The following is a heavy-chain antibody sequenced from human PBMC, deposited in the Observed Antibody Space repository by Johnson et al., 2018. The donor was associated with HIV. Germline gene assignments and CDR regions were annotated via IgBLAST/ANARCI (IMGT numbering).Heavy chain of an antibody. V-gene: IGHV3-23*04. J-gene: IGHJ3*01. CDR3: ANGEGEEGWIQLGSYAFDF. D-gene: IGHD7-27*01. Sequence: VQLVESGGGLVQPGGSLRLSCAASGFTFSSYAMSWVRQAPGKGLEWVSAISGSGGSTYYADSVKGRFTISRDNSKNTLYLQMNSLRAEDTAVYYCANGEGEEGWIQLGSYAFDFWGRGTMVTVSS. CDR2: ISGSGGST. CDR1: GFTFSSYA.